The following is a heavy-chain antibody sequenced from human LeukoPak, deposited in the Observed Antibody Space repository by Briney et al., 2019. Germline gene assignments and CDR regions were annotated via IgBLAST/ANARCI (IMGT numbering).Heavy chain of an antibody. D-gene: IGHD6-13*01. Sequence: GGSLRLSCAASGFTFSSYWMSWVRQAPGKGLEWVANIKQDGSAKYYVDPVKGRFTISRDNAKNSLYLQMNSLRAEDKAVYYCARDFASGGRAAAGNWGQGTLVTVSS. J-gene: IGHJ4*02. CDR1: GFTFSSYW. CDR3: ARDFASGGRAAAGN. CDR2: IKQDGSAK. V-gene: IGHV3-7*01.